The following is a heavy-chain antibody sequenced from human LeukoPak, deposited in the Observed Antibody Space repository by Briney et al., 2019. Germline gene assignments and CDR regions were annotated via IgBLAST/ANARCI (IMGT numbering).Heavy chain of an antibody. CDR1: GFTFDDYT. J-gene: IGHJ6*03. Sequence: GGSLRLSCAASGFTFDDYTMHWVRQAPGKGLEWVSLISGDGGDTYYAYSVQGRFTISRDNSKNSLYLQMNSLRSEDTTLYYCAKANYHYNYMNVWGKGTTVTVSS. CDR3: AKANYHYNYMNV. V-gene: IGHV3-43*01. CDR2: ISGDGGDT.